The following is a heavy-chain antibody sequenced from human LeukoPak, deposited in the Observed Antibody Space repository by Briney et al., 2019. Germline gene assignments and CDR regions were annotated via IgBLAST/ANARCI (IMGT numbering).Heavy chain of an antibody. J-gene: IGHJ4*02. Sequence: VASVKVSCKASGGTFSSYAINWVRQAPGQGLEWMGGIIPIFGTANYAQKFQGRVTITTDESTSTAYMELSSLRSEDTAVYYCARDRPPADWGQGTLVTVSS. CDR2: IIPIFGTA. CDR1: GGTFSSYA. V-gene: IGHV1-69*05. CDR3: ARDRPPAD.